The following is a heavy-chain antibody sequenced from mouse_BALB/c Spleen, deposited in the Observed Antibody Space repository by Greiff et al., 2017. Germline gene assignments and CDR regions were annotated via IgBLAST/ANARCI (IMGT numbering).Heavy chain of an antibody. CDR1: GYTFSSYW. V-gene: IGHV1S81*02. CDR3: ALYYYGSSDY. D-gene: IGHD1-1*01. Sequence: QVQLQQSGAELMKPGASVKISCKATGYTFSSYWIEWVKQRPGHGLEWIGEINPSNGRTNYNEKFKSKATLTVDKSSSTAYMQLSSLTSEDSAVYYCALYYYGSSDYWGQGTTLTVSS. CDR2: INPSNGRT. J-gene: IGHJ2*01.